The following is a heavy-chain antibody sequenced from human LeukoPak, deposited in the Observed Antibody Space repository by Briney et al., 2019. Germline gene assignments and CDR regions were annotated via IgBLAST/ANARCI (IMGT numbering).Heavy chain of an antibody. CDR3: ARGRPYYYDSSGYPTDY. CDR2: INHSGST. J-gene: IGHJ4*02. Sequence: PSETLSLTCAVYGGSFSGYYWSWIRQPPGKGLEWIGEINHSGSTNYNPSLKSRVTISVDTSKNQFSLKLSSVTAADTAEYYCARGRPYYYDSSGYPTDYWGQGTLVTVSS. V-gene: IGHV4-34*01. D-gene: IGHD3-22*01. CDR1: GGSFSGYY.